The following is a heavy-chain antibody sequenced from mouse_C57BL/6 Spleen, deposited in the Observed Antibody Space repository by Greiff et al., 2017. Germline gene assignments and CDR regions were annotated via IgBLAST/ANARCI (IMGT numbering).Heavy chain of an antibody. D-gene: IGHD2-4*01. Sequence: VQLQQSGPELVKPGASVKISCKASGYALSSSWMNWVKQRPGKGLEWIGRIYPGDGDTNYNGKFKGKATLTADKSSSTAYMQLSSLTSEDSAVYFCARRDYDYDGFAYWGQGTLVTVSA. CDR3: ARRDYDYDGFAY. J-gene: IGHJ3*01. CDR1: GYALSSSW. CDR2: IYPGDGDT. V-gene: IGHV1-82*01.